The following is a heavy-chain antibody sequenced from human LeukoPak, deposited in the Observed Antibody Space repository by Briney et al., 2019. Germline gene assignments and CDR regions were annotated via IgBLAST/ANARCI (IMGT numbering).Heavy chain of an antibody. Sequence: GGSLRLSCAASGLTLSSYSMSWVRQAPEKGLEWVSGISGSGASTYYADSVKGRFTISRDDSKTTLYLQMNSLRAEDTAVYYCAKRMGSSRYGPFDYWGQGTLVTVSS. J-gene: IGHJ4*02. CDR3: AKRMGSSRYGPFDY. V-gene: IGHV3-23*01. CDR1: GLTLSSYS. CDR2: ISGSGAST. D-gene: IGHD6-13*01.